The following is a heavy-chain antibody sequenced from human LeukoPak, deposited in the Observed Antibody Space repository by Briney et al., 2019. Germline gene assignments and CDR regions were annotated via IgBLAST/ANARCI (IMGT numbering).Heavy chain of an antibody. J-gene: IGHJ5*02. CDR1: GYTFTSYG. Sequence: GASVKVSCKASGYTFTSYGIIWVRQAPGQGLEWMGWISAYNGNTNYAQKLQGRVTMTTDTSTSTAYMELRSLRSDDTAVYYCARAGYSYGSNWFDPWGQGTLVTVSS. CDR2: ISAYNGNT. V-gene: IGHV1-18*01. D-gene: IGHD5-18*01. CDR3: ARAGYSYGSNWFDP.